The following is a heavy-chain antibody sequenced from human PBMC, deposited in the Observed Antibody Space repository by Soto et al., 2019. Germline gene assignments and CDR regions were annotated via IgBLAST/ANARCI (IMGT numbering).Heavy chain of an antibody. CDR3: ARATAMVRQYYGMDV. CDR1: GFTVSNNY. Sequence: PGGSLRLSCAVSGFTVSNNYMSWVRQAPGKGLEGVSVIYSGGYTAYGDSVKGRFTISRDNSKNTLYLQMNSLRAEDTAVYYCARATAMVRQYYGMDVWGQGTTVTVSS. D-gene: IGHD5-18*01. J-gene: IGHJ6*02. V-gene: IGHV3-53*01. CDR2: IYSGGYT.